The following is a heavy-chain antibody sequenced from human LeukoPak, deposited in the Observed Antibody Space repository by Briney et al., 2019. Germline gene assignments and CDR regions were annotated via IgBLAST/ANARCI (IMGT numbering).Heavy chain of an antibody. Sequence: PGGSLRLSCAASGFTFSSSAMSWVRQAPGRGLEWVANIKEDGSEKYYVDSVKGRFTISRDNAKNSLYLQMNSLRAEDTAIYYCARVGTTYFFDYWGQGTLVTVSS. CDR2: IKEDGSEK. D-gene: IGHD1-7*01. V-gene: IGHV3-7*03. CDR3: ARVGTTYFFDY. J-gene: IGHJ4*02. CDR1: GFTFSSSA.